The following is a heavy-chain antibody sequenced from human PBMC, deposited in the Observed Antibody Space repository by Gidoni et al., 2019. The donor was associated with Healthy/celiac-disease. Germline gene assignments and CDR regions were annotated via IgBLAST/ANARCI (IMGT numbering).Heavy chain of an antibody. J-gene: IGHJ4*02. CDR2: IWYDGSNK. D-gene: IGHD1-26*01. V-gene: IGHV3-33*01. CDR3: ARAGSGRALPLGY. Sequence: QVQLVESGGGVVQPWRSLRLSCAASGFTFSSYGMHWVRQAPGKGVEWVAVIWYDGSNKYYADSVKGRFTISRDNSKNTLYLQMNSLRAEDTAVYYCARAGSGRALPLGYWGQGTLVTVSS. CDR1: GFTFSSYG.